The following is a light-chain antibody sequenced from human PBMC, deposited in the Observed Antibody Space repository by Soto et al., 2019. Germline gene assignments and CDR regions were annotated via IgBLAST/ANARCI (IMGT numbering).Light chain of an antibody. J-gene: IGKJ1*01. CDR2: AES. V-gene: IGKV3-20*01. CDR3: QQYASSPEWT. Sequence: ELVLTQSPVPLSLSLGERATLSCRASPSVSSSYLAWYRQKPGQAPRLLIYAESRRATGIPDRFSGSGSGTDFTLTISRLEADEFSVYYCQQYASSPEWTFGQGTKVEIK. CDR1: PSVSSSY.